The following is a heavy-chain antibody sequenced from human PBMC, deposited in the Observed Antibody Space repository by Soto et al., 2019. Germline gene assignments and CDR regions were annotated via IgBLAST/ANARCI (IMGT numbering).Heavy chain of an antibody. D-gene: IGHD6-19*01. CDR3: ASSPSSGWYLGNFQH. CDR2: IYHSGST. Sequence: PSETLSLTCAVSGGSISSGGYSWSWIRQPPGKGLECIGYIYHSGSTYYNPSLKSRVTISVDTSKNQFSLKLSSVTAADTAVYYCASSPSSGWYLGNFQHWGQGTMFTVSS. CDR1: GGSISSGGYS. V-gene: IGHV4-30-2*02. J-gene: IGHJ1*01.